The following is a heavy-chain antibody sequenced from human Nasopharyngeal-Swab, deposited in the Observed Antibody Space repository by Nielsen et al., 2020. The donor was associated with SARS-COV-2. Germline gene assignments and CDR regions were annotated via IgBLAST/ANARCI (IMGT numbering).Heavy chain of an antibody. J-gene: IGHJ4*02. CDR3: ARDTPSSHYYDSSGCFDY. Sequence: GESLKISCAASGFTFSDYYMSWIRQAPGKGLEWVSYISSSGSTIYYVDSVKGRFTISRDNAKNSLYLQMNSLRAEDTAVYYCARDTPSSHYYDSSGCFDYWGQGTLVTVSS. V-gene: IGHV3-11*01. CDR1: GFTFSDYY. D-gene: IGHD3-22*01. CDR2: ISSSGSTI.